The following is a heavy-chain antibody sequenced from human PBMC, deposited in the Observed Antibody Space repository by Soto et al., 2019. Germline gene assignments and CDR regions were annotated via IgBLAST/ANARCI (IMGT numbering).Heavy chain of an antibody. Sequence: EVQLVESGGGLVQPGRSLRLSCAASGFTFDDYAIHWVRQAPGKGVEWVSGINWNRGNIGYADSVKGRFTISRDSAKNTLYMQMNSLRAEDPGLYCCAKGSRLWFGLDYLGQGTLVTGSS. CDR1: GFTFDDYA. J-gene: IGHJ4*02. V-gene: IGHV3-9*01. CDR2: INWNRGNI. CDR3: AKGSRLWFGLDY. D-gene: IGHD3-10*01.